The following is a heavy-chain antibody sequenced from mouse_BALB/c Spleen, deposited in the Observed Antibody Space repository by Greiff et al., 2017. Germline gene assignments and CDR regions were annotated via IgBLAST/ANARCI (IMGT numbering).Heavy chain of an antibody. J-gene: IGHJ2*01. D-gene: IGHD1-1*01. CDR1: GYSITSDYA. CDR2: ISYSGST. CDR3: ARSDITTVVAHFDY. V-gene: IGHV3-2*02. Sequence: VQLQQSGPGLVKPSQSLSLTCTVTGYSITSDYAWTWIRQFPGNKLEWMGYISYSGSTSYNPSLKSRISITRDTSKNQFFLQLNSVTTEDTATYYCARSDITTVVAHFDYWGQGTTLTVSA.